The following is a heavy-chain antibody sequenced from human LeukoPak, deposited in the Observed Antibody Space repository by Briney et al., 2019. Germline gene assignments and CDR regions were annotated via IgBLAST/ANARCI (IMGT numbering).Heavy chain of an antibody. CDR1: GFTFSSYA. V-gene: IGHV3-23*01. D-gene: IGHD1-26*01. CDR2: ISGSGGST. CDR3: AKDKVGDHYFDY. Sequence: PGGSLRLSCTASGFTFSSYAMSWVRQAPGKGLEWVSAISGSGGSTYYADSVKGRFTISRDNSKNTLYLQMNSLRAEDTAVYYCAKDKVGDHYFDYWGQGTLVTVSS. J-gene: IGHJ4*02.